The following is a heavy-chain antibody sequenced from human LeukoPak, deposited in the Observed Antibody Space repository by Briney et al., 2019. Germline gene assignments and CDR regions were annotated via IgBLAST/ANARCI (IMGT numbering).Heavy chain of an antibody. Sequence: GGSLRLSCAASGFTFSSYAMSWVRQAPGKGLEWVSVTYSGGSTYYADSVKGRFTISRDNSKNTLYLQMNSLRAEDTAVYYCARGLTLAGDYKRSPYYFDYWGQGTLVTVSS. CDR1: GFTFSSYA. CDR3: ARGLTLAGDYKRSPYYFDY. D-gene: IGHD4-17*01. CDR2: TYSGGST. J-gene: IGHJ4*02. V-gene: IGHV3-66*01.